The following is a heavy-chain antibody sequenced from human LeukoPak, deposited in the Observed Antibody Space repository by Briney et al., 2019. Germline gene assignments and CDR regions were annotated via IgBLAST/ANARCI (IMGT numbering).Heavy chain of an antibody. Sequence: SETLSLTCTVSGGSITSGSYHWGWIRQSPGNGLEWIGNTYYTGSAYYRPSLQSRVSISVDTSKKEFSLKLTSVTAADTAVYYCARDRDGYAYSFDYWGQGTLVTVSS. J-gene: IGHJ4*02. CDR3: ARDRDGYAYSFDY. D-gene: IGHD5-24*01. CDR2: TYYTGSA. V-gene: IGHV4-39*02. CDR1: GGSITSGSYH.